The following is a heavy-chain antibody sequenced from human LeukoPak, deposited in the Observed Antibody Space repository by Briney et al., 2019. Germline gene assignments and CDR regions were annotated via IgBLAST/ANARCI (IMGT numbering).Heavy chain of an antibody. J-gene: IGHJ4*02. Sequence: ASVKVSCKVSGYTITELSMHWVRQAPGKGLEWMGGFDPEDGETIYAQKFQGRVTMTEDTSTDTAYMELSSLRSEDTAVYYCAIESLGELSLPFLDYWGQGTLVTVSS. CDR3: AIESLGELSLPFLDY. CDR2: FDPEDGET. V-gene: IGHV1-24*01. CDR1: GYTITELS. D-gene: IGHD3-16*02.